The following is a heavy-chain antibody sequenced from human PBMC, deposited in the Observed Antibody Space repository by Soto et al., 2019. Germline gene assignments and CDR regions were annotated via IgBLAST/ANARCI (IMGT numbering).Heavy chain of an antibody. D-gene: IGHD1-26*01. Sequence: PGGSLRLSCAASGFTFSASAIHWVRRATGKGLEWVGRIRSKTNRYATTYTASVKGRFTISRDDSKNTAYLQMNSLKTEDTALYYCTKWDKGSPFLFDIWGQGTMVTVS. V-gene: IGHV3-73*01. CDR3: TKWDKGSPFLFDI. CDR1: GFTFSASA. J-gene: IGHJ3*02. CDR2: IRSKTNRYAT.